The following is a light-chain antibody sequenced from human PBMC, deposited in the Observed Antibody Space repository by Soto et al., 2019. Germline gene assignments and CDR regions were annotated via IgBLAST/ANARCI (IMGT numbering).Light chain of an antibody. CDR2: DAS. CDR3: QQYKSYPWT. CDR1: QTISGW. Sequence: DIQMTQSPSTLSASVGDGVTITCRASQTISGWLDWYQQRPGKAPKLLISDASSLRSGVPSRFSGSGSGTEVTLTISSLQPDDVGSYYCQQYKSYPWTFGHGTTGEV. V-gene: IGKV1-5*01. J-gene: IGKJ1*01.